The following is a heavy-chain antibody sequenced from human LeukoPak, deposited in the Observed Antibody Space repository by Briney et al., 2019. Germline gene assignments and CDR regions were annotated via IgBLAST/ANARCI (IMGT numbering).Heavy chain of an antibody. Sequence: GGSLRLSCAASGFTFSNYALAWVRQAPGKGLEWVSTISGSGATTYYAGSVKGRFTISRDTSKNTLYLQMNSLRVEDTAVYYCARQLVVPAAFDYWGQGTLVTVSS. CDR1: GFTFSNYA. CDR2: ISGSGATT. V-gene: IGHV3-23*01. J-gene: IGHJ4*02. D-gene: IGHD2-2*01. CDR3: ARQLVVPAAFDY.